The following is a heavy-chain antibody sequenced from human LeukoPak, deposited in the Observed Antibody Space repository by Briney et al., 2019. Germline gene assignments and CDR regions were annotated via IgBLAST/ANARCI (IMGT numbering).Heavy chain of an antibody. Sequence: SETLSLTCAVYGASFSGYYWTWIRQPPGKRLEWIGEVNHSGSANYNPSLKGRVTISLDTSKNHFSLKLSSVTVADTAVYYCARGRRDFWSGFWFDPWGQGTLVTVSS. V-gene: IGHV4-34*01. CDR3: ARGRRDFWSGFWFDP. CDR1: GASFSGYY. D-gene: IGHD3-3*01. J-gene: IGHJ5*02. CDR2: VNHSGSA.